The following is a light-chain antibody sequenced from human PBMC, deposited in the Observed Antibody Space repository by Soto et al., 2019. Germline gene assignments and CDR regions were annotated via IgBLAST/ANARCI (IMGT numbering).Light chain of an antibody. CDR2: AAS. CDR3: QQSYSTLRT. J-gene: IGKJ1*01. V-gene: IGKV1-39*01. Sequence: DIQMTQSPSSLSASVGDRDTITCRASQSISSYLNWYQQKPGKAPKLLIYAASSLQSGVPSRFSGSGSGTEFTLTISSLQPEDFATYYCQQSYSTLRTFGQGTKV. CDR1: QSISSY.